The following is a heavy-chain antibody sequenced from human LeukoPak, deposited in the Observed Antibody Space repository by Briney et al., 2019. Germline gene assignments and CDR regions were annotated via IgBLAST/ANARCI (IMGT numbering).Heavy chain of an antibody. V-gene: IGHV3-48*03. CDR2: ISNSGDII. CDR3: ARDVGDGVVVITWGYFDY. CDR1: GFTFSSYE. Sequence: GGSLRLSCAASGFTFSSYEMSWVRQAPGKGLEWVSYISNSGDIIYYADSVKGRFTISRDNAKDSLYLQMNSLRAEDTAVYYCARDVGDGVVVITWGYFDYWGQGTLVTVSS. D-gene: IGHD3-22*01. J-gene: IGHJ4*02.